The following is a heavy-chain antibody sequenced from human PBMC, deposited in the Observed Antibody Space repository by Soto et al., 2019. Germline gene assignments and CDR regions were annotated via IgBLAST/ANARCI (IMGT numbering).Heavy chain of an antibody. CDR1: GGTFSSYA. Sequence: QVQLVQSGAEVKKPGSSVKVSCKASGGTFSSYAISWVRQAPGQGLEWMGGIIPIFGTANYAQKFQGRVTITADKSTSTAYMELSSLRSEDTAVYYFARDTSGPQYWLRSSIYGMDVWGQGTTVTVSS. CDR3: ARDTSGPQYWLRSSIYGMDV. J-gene: IGHJ6*02. CDR2: IIPIFGTA. D-gene: IGHD5-12*01. V-gene: IGHV1-69*06.